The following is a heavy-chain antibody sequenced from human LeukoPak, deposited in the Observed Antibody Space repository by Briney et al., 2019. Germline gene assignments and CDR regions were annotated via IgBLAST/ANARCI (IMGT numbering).Heavy chain of an antibody. CDR2: MNPNSGNT. V-gene: IGHV1-8*01. Sequence: ASVKVSCKASGYTFTSYDINWVRQATGQGLEWMGWMNPNSGNTGYAQKFQGGVTMTRNTSISTAYMELSSLRSEDTAVYYCARALRAARLRFDPWGQGTLVTVSS. CDR3: ARALRAARLRFDP. D-gene: IGHD6-6*01. CDR1: GYTFTSYD. J-gene: IGHJ5*02.